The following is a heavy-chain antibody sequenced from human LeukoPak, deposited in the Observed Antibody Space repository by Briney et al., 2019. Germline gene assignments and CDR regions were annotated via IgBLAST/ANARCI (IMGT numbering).Heavy chain of an antibody. CDR1: GGSIDSGGYY. Sequence: SQTLSLTCTVSGGSIDSGGYYWTWIRQHPGKGLEWIGYIYYSGSTFYNPSLKSRVTISVDTSKNQFSLKLNSVTAADTAVYFCARDIYKDGMDVWGKGTTVTVSS. CDR3: ARDIYKDGMDV. D-gene: IGHD1-14*01. V-gene: IGHV4-31*03. J-gene: IGHJ6*04. CDR2: IYYSGST.